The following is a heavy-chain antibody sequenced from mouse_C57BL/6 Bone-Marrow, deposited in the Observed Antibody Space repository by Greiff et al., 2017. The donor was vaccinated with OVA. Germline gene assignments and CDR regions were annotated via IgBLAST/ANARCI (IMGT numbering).Heavy chain of an antibody. Sequence: VKLQESGPELVKPGASVKLSCKASGYTFTSYDINWVKQRPGQGLEWIGWIYPRDGSTKYNEKFKGKATLTVDTSSSTAYMELHSLTSEDSAVYFCARCGYDGYFDVWGTGTTVTVSS. J-gene: IGHJ1*03. CDR2: IYPRDGST. D-gene: IGHD2-2*01. V-gene: IGHV1-85*01. CDR1: GYTFTSYD. CDR3: ARCGYDGYFDV.